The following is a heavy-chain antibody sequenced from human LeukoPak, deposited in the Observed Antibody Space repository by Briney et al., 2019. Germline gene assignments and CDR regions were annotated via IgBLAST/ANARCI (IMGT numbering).Heavy chain of an antibody. CDR2: ISWNSGSI. CDR3: AKDVAFSFDAFDI. D-gene: IGHD2-15*01. CDR1: GFTFDDYA. Sequence: PGVSLRLSCAASGFTFDDYAMHWVRQAPGKGLEWVSGISWNSGSIACADSVKGRFTISRDNAKNSLYLQLNSLRAEDTALYYCAKDVAFSFDAFDIWGQGTMVTVSS. J-gene: IGHJ3*02. V-gene: IGHV3-9*01.